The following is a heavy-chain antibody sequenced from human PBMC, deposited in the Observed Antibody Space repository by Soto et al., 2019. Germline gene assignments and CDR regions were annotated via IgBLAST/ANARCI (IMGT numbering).Heavy chain of an antibody. CDR3: AGGQPRAGLIAVRHGLDY. Sequence: KPSETLSLTCTVSGGSISRGGYYWNWIRQHPGKGLEWIGYMFYSGSTYYNPSLKSRVTISMDTSKNQFSLNLSSVTAADTALYYCAGGQPRAGLIAVRHGLDYSGQGILVTVYS. V-gene: IGHV4-31*03. D-gene: IGHD6-6*01. CDR1: GGSISRGGYY. J-gene: IGHJ4*02. CDR2: MFYSGST.